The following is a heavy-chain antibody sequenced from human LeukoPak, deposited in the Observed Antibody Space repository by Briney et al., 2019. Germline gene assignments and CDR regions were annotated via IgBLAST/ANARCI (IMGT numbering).Heavy chain of an antibody. J-gene: IGHJ4*02. CDR2: IKQDGSEK. Sequence: GGSLRLSCAASGFTFSSYWMSWVRQAPGKGLEWVANIKQDGSEKYYVDSVKGRFTISRDNAKNSLYLQMNSLRAEDTAVYYCVRDTRDYDYVWGSWYYFDYWGKGTLVTVSS. V-gene: IGHV3-7*01. CDR3: VRDTRDYDYVWGSWYYFDY. CDR1: GFTFSSYW. D-gene: IGHD3-16*01.